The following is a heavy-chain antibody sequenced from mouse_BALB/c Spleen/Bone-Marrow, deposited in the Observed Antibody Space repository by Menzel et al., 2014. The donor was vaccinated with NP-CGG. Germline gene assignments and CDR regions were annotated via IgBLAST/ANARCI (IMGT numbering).Heavy chain of an antibody. CDR1: GFSLTSYG. Sequence: QVQLQQSGPSLVQPSQSLSITCTVSGFSLTSYGVHWVRQSPGKGLEWLGVIWRGGSTDYNAAFMSRLSITKDNSKSQVFFKMNSLQADDTAIYYCAKNIGYYYGSSYYAMDYWGQGTSVTVSS. CDR2: IWRGGST. D-gene: IGHD1-1*01. J-gene: IGHJ4*01. CDR3: AKNIGYYYGSSYYAMDY. V-gene: IGHV2-5-1*01.